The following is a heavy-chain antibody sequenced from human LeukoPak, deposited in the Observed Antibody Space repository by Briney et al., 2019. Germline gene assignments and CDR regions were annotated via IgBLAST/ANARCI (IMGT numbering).Heavy chain of an antibody. CDR3: TTDYWDDYVWGSYRPRVY. CDR2: IKSKTDGGTT. CDR1: AFTFSNAW. Sequence: PGGSLRLSCAASAFTFSNAWMSWVRQAPGKGLEWVGRIKSKTDGGTTDYAAPVKGRFTISRDDSKNTLYLQMNSLKTEDTAVYYCTTDYWDDYVWGSYRPRVYWGQGTLVTVSS. V-gene: IGHV3-15*01. D-gene: IGHD3-16*02. J-gene: IGHJ4*02.